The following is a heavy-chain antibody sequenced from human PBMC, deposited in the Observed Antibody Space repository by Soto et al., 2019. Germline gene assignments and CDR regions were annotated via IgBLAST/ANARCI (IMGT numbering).Heavy chain of an antibody. V-gene: IGHV4-30-4*01. CDR1: GGSISSGDYY. Sequence: PSETLSLTCTVSGGSISSGDYYWSWIRQPPGKGPEWIGYIYYSGSTYYNPSLKGRVTISVDTSKNQFSLKLSSVTAADTAVYYCAIGYYDFWRPLPRFDPWGQGTLVTVSS. CDR2: IYYSGST. J-gene: IGHJ5*02. D-gene: IGHD3-3*01. CDR3: AIGYYDFWRPLPRFDP.